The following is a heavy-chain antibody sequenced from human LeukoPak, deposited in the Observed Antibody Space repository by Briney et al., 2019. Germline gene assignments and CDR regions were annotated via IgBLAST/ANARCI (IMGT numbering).Heavy chain of an antibody. CDR3: AIGYCSSTSCYALFDY. CDR2: VDPEDGET. D-gene: IGHD2-2*01. Sequence: ASVKISCKVSGYTFTDYYMHWVQQAPGKGLEWMGLVDPEDGETIYAEKFQGRVTITADTSTDTAYMELSSLRSEDTAVYYCAIGYCSSTSCYALFDYWGQGTLVTVSS. V-gene: IGHV1-69-2*01. J-gene: IGHJ4*02. CDR1: GYTFTDYY.